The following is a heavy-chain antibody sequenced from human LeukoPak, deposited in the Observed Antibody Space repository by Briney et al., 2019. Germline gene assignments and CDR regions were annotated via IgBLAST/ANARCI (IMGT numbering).Heavy chain of an antibody. D-gene: IGHD1-14*01. CDR1: GFAFTSYS. CDR2: ISSSSSTI. Sequence: GGSLRLSCAASGFAFTSYSMNWVRQAPGKGLEWVSYISSSSSTIYYADSVKGRFTISRDNAKNSLYLQMNSLRAEDTAVYYCAREYNYYVYWGQGTLVTVSS. J-gene: IGHJ4*02. CDR3: AREYNYYVY. V-gene: IGHV3-48*04.